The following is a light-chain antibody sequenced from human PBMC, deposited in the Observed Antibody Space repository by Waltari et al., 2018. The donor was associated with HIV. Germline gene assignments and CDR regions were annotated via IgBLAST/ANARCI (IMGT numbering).Light chain of an antibody. CDR3: ATWDDSLNGPL. Sequence: QSVLPQPPSVSATPGQRVPISCSGSSSNIGTNIFTWYQQLPGTAPKLIIYGNDQRPSGVPDRFSGSKSGTSASLAISGLQSEDEADYYCATWDDSLNGPLFGGGTKLTVL. J-gene: IGLJ2*01. CDR2: GND. V-gene: IGLV1-44*01. CDR1: SSNIGTNI.